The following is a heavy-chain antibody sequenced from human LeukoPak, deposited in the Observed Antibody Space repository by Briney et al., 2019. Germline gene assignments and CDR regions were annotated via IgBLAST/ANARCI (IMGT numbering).Heavy chain of an antibody. D-gene: IGHD3-22*01. CDR1: GASISDYY. Sequence: NPSETLSLTCTVSGASISDYYWSWIRQPPGKGLEWIGYIYYTGSTKYTPSLTSRVTISLDTSKSQFSLKLNSVTAADTAVYYCARDYDSSGLRYFDLWGRGTLVTVSS. J-gene: IGHJ2*01. V-gene: IGHV4-59*01. CDR2: IYYTGST. CDR3: ARDYDSSGLRYFDL.